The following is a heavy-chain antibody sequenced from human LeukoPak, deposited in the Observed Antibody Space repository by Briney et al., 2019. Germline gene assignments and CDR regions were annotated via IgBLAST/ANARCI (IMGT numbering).Heavy chain of an antibody. CDR3: AKTMGAIDHDY. D-gene: IGHD1-26*01. CDR1: GFTFSSYA. J-gene: IGHJ4*02. CDR2: ISGSGGST. V-gene: IGHV3-23*01. Sequence: GGSLRLSCAASGFTFSSYAMSWVRQAPGRGLEWVSAISGSGGSTYYADSVKGRFTISRDNSKNTLYLQMNSLRADDTAVYYCAKTMGAIDHDYWGQGTLVTVSS.